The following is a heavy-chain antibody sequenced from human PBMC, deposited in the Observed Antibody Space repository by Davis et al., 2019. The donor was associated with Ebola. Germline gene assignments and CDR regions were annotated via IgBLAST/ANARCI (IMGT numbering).Heavy chain of an antibody. CDR3: ARGSLATYYYYMDV. Sequence: PSETLSLTCAVYGGSFSGYYWSWIRQPPGKGLEWIGYIYYSGSTNYNPSLKSRVTISVDTSKNQFSLKLSSVTAADTAVYYCARGSLATYYYYMDVWGKGTTVTVSS. D-gene: IGHD1-1*01. J-gene: IGHJ6*03. V-gene: IGHV4-59*01. CDR2: IYYSGST. CDR1: GGSFSGYY.